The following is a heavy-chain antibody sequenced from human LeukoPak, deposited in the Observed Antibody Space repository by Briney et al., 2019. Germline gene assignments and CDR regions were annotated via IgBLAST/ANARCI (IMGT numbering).Heavy chain of an antibody. CDR2: IWDDGNKK. J-gene: IGHJ3*02. CDR1: GFTFSHYG. D-gene: IGHD4-17*01. Sequence: GGSLRLSCAASGFTFSHYGMHWVRQAPGKGLEWVALIWDDGNKKSHADTVKGRFTISRDNSKNTLYLQMNGLRAEDTAVYYCARDFGTTVTTFGAVDIWGQGTRVIVSS. CDR3: ARDFGTTVTTFGAVDI. V-gene: IGHV3-33*01.